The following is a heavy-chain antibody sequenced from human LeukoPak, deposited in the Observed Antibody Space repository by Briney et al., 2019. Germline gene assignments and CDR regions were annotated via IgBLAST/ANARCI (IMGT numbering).Heavy chain of an antibody. CDR2: ISRSRSTM. CDR3: ARDLAYCGGDCYTDY. CDR1: GVTFSSYE. D-gene: IGHD2-21*02. V-gene: IGHV3-48*03. J-gene: IGHJ4*02. Sequence: GGSLRLSCATSGVTFSSYEMTCVRQAAGQGLGGGSYISRSRSTMSYEDSVKGRFTISRDNAKNSLYLQMNSLRVEDTAVYYCARDLAYCGGDCYTDYWGQGTLVTVSS.